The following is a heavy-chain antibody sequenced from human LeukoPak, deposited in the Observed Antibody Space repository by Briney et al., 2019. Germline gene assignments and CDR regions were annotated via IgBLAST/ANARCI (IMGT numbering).Heavy chain of an antibody. CDR2: IIPIFGTA. V-gene: IGHV1-69*05. CDR1: GGTFSSYA. CDR3: ARAGYCGGDCYSGAFDI. J-gene: IGHJ3*02. D-gene: IGHD2-21*02. Sequence: SVKISCKASGGTFSSYAISWVRQAPGQGLEWMGGIIPIFGTANYAQKFQGRVTITTDESTSTAYMELSSLRSEDTAVYYCARAGYCGGDCYSGAFDIWGQGTMVTVSS.